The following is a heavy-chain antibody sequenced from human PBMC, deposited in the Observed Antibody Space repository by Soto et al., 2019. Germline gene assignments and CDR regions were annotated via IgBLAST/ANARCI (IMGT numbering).Heavy chain of an antibody. V-gene: IGHV1-18*01. CDR1: GYTFTSYG. J-gene: IGHJ3*02. Sequence: GASVKVSCKASGYTFTSYGISWVRQAPGQGLEWMGWISAYNGNTNYAQKLQSRVTMTTDTSTSTAYMELRSLRSADTAVYYCAISCMHGPEAFDIWGRGTMVAVSS. CDR2: ISAYNGNT. CDR3: AISCMHGPEAFDI. D-gene: IGHD4-17*01.